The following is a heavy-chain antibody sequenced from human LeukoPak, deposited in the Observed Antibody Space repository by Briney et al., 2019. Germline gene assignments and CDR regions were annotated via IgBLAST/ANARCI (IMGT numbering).Heavy chain of an antibody. CDR1: GGTFSSYA. V-gene: IGHV1-69*05. CDR3: ARASDPILYYYMDV. J-gene: IGHJ6*03. D-gene: IGHD2-2*01. Sequence: SVKVSCKASGGTFSSYAISWVRQAPGQGLEWMGGIIPIFGTANYAQKFQGRVTMTRDTSISTAYMELSRLRSDDTAVYYCARASDPILYYYMDVWGKGTTVTVSS. CDR2: IIPIFGTA.